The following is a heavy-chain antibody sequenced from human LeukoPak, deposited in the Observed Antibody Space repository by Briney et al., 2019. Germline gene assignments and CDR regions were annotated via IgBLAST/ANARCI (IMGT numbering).Heavy chain of an antibody. V-gene: IGHV4-34*01. Sequence: SETLSLTCGVFGGSFSGYYWNWLRQPPGKGLEWIGQINHRGSSHYNPSLRSRGTISVDTSKTQFSLKLTSVTAADTAGYYCWREKFCSDSGSCNIGLFDFWGQGALVSVSS. J-gene: IGHJ4*02. D-gene: IGHD2-15*01. CDR3: WREKFCSDSGSCNIGLFDF. CDR1: GGSFSGYY. CDR2: INHRGSS.